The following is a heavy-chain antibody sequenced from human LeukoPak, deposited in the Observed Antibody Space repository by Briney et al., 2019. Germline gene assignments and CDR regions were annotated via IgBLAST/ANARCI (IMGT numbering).Heavy chain of an antibody. CDR3: ARSRYGDYSP. V-gene: IGHV1-8*01. Sequence: ASVEVSCKTSGYTFTNYDINWVRQASGQGLEWMGWMNPNTGNTGYAQKFQGRVTMTRDTSTNTAYMELRSLRSEGTAVYFCARSRYGDYSPWGQGTLVIVSS. D-gene: IGHD4-17*01. CDR2: MNPNTGNT. CDR1: GYTFTNYD. J-gene: IGHJ5*02.